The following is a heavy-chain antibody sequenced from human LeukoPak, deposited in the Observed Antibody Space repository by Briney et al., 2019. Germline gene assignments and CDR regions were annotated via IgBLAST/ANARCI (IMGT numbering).Heavy chain of an antibody. V-gene: IGHV1-46*01. Sequence: ASVKVSCTASGYTFTSYYMHWVRQAPGQGLEWMGIINPSGGSTSYAQKFQGRVTMSRDTSTSTVYMELSSLRSEDTAVYYCAKGGVGATDVSDYWGQGTLVTVSS. CDR1: GYTFTSYY. CDR3: AKGGVGATDVSDY. D-gene: IGHD1-26*01. J-gene: IGHJ4*02. CDR2: INPSGGST.